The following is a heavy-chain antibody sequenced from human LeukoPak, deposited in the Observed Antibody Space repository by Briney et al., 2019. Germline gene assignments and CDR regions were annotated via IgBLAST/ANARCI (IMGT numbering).Heavy chain of an antibody. D-gene: IGHD6-13*01. CDR2: ISYDGSNK. CDR3: AKEARAYSSSWYGY. CDR1: GFTFRNYG. Sequence: GGSLRLSCAASGFTFRNYGIHWVRQAPGKGLEWVAVISYDGSNKYYADSVKGRFTISRDNSKNTLYLQMNSLRAEDTAVYYCAKEARAYSSSWYGYWGQGTLVTVSS. J-gene: IGHJ4*02. V-gene: IGHV3-30*18.